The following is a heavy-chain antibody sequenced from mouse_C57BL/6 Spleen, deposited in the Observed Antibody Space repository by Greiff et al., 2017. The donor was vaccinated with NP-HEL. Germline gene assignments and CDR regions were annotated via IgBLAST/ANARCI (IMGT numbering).Heavy chain of an antibody. Sequence: EVQLQESGPGLVKPSQSLSLTCSVTGYSITSGYYWNWIRQFPGNKLEWMGYISYDGSNNYNPSLKNRISITRDTSKNQFFLKLNSVTTEDTATYYCARGGWLYYYAMDYWGQGTSVTVSS. J-gene: IGHJ4*01. CDR1: GYSITSGYY. V-gene: IGHV3-6*01. CDR2: ISYDGSN. D-gene: IGHD2-3*01. CDR3: ARGGWLYYYAMDY.